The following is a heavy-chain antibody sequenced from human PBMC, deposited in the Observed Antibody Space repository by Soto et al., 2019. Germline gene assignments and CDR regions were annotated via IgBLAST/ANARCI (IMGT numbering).Heavy chain of an antibody. D-gene: IGHD3-3*01. Sequence: PSETLSLTCTVSGGSISSGGYYWSWIRQHPGKGLEWIGYIYYSGSTYYNPSLKSRVTISVDTSKNQFSLKLSSVTAADTAVYYCAREFYYDFPRYYYYMDVWGKGTTVTVSS. J-gene: IGHJ6*03. CDR1: GGSISSGGYY. V-gene: IGHV4-31*03. CDR2: IYYSGST. CDR3: AREFYYDFPRYYYYMDV.